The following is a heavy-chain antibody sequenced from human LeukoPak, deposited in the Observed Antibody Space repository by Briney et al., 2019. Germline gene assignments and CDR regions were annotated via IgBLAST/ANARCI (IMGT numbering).Heavy chain of an antibody. CDR2: INAGNGNT. V-gene: IGHV1-3*01. Sequence: ASVKVSCKASGYTFTSYAMHSVRQAPGQRRERMGWINAGNGNTKYSQKFQGRVTITRDTSASTAYMELSSLRSEDTAVYYCARVGGYSGYDPYYFDYWGQGTLVTVSS. CDR1: GYTFTSYA. CDR3: ARVGGYSGYDPYYFDY. J-gene: IGHJ4*02. D-gene: IGHD5-12*01.